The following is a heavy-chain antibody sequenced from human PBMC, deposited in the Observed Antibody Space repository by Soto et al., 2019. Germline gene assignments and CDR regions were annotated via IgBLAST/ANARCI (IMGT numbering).Heavy chain of an antibody. J-gene: IGHJ4*02. CDR3: VRSIGARLY. D-gene: IGHD6-6*01. CDR1: GFTFSNYA. V-gene: IGHV3-23*01. Sequence: EVQLLESGGGLVQPGGSLRLSCAASGFTFSNYAMSWVRQTPGKGLEWVTTISDSGGSTYYAGSVKGRFTISRDNSKNTLYLQMNSLRADDTAVYYCVRSIGARLYWGQGTLVTVSS. CDR2: ISDSGGST.